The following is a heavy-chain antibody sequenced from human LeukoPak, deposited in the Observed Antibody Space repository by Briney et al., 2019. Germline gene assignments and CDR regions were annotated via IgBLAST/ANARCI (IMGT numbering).Heavy chain of an antibody. D-gene: IGHD1-26*01. CDR3: ARAVGATSHNFDY. CDR1: GFTFSSYE. CDR2: ISSSGSTI. J-gene: IGHJ4*02. V-gene: IGHV3-48*03. Sequence: PGGSLRLSCAASGFTFSSYEMNWVRQAPGKGLEWVSYISSSGSTIYYADSVKGRFTISRDNAKNSLYLQMNSLRAEDTAVYYCARAVGATSHNFDYWGQGTLVTVSS.